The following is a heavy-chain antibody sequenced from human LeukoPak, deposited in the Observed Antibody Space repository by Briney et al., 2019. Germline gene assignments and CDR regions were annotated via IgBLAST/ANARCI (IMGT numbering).Heavy chain of an antibody. CDR1: GFTFSSYG. CDR2: IWYGGSNK. CDR3: AKGASYCSSTSCYYYYMDV. Sequence: GGSLRLSCAASGFTFSSYGMHWVRQAPGKGLEWVAVIWYGGSNKYYADSVKGRFTISRDNSKNTLYLQMNSLRAEDTAVYYCAKGASYCSSTSCYYYYMDVCGKGTTVTVSS. D-gene: IGHD2-2*01. V-gene: IGHV3-30*02. J-gene: IGHJ6*03.